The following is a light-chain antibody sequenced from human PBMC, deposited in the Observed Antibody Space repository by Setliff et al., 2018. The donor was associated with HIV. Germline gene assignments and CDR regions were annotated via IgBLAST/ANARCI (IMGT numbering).Light chain of an antibody. CDR1: SSNIGAGYD. CDR2: GNS. CDR3: QSYDSSLSGYV. V-gene: IGLV1-40*01. J-gene: IGLJ1*01. Sequence: QSVLTQPPSVSGAPGQKITISCTGSSSNIGAGYDVHWYQHLPGTAPKLLIYGNSSRPSGVPDRFSGSKSDTSASLAITGLQAEAEADYYCQSYDSSLSGYVFGSGTKVTVL.